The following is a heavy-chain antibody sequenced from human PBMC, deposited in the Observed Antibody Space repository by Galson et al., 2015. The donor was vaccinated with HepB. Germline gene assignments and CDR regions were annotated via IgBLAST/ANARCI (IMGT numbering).Heavy chain of an antibody. CDR3: ARIQGAPSGSYETANFDY. V-gene: IGHV5-51*01. CDR1: GYSFTNNW. D-gene: IGHD1-26*01. Sequence: QSGAEVKKPGESLKISCKGSGYSFTNNWIGRVRQMPGKGLDWMGIIYPGDSDTRYSPSFQGQVTISADKSISTAYLQRSSLKASDTAMYFCARIQGAPSGSYETANFDYWGQGTLVTVSS. CDR2: IYPGDSDT. J-gene: IGHJ4*02.